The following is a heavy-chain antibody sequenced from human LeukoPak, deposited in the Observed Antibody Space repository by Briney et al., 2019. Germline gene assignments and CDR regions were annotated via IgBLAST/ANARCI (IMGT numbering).Heavy chain of an antibody. J-gene: IGHJ1*01. D-gene: IGHD1/OR15-1a*01. CDR1: GFNFIDAW. CDR2: LKSKAAGGTT. V-gene: IGHV3-15*01. CDR3: SWEQDASLGRRLSS. Sequence: KAGGSLRLSCAASGFNFIDAWMSWVRQAPGKGLEWVGRLKSKAAGGTTDYSAPVKGRFTISRDDSKNTFSLQMNSLQSEDTAVYFCSWEQDASLGRRLSSWGQGTLVTVAS.